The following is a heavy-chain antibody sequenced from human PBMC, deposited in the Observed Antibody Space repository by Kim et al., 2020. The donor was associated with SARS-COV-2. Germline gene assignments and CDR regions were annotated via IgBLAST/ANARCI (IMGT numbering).Heavy chain of an antibody. CDR2: IWCDGSST. CDR1: GFTFSSYA. V-gene: IGHV3-33*06. Sequence: GGSLRLSCAASGFTFSSYAMHWVRQAPGKVLEWVSGIWCDGSSTYYADSVKGRFTFSRDNSKNTLYLQMNSLRAEDTAVYYCAKDRYWGSCGEGAFDFWG. J-gene: IGHJ3*01. D-gene: IGHD3-16*01. CDR3: AKDRYWGSCGEGAFDF.